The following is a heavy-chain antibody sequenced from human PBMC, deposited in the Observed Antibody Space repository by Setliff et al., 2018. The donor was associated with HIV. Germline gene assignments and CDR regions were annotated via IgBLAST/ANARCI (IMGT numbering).Heavy chain of an antibody. CDR1: GFTLSPYA. CDR3: AQITVMGY. J-gene: IGHJ4*02. V-gene: IGHV3-23*01. D-gene: IGHD4-4*01. CDR2: VSGGVDTT. Sequence: PGGSLRLSCAASGFTLSPYAINWVRQVPGKGLEWISAVSGGVDTTYYADSVKGRFTISRDNAKNSLYLQMNSLRAEDTAVYYCAQITVMGYWGQGTLVTVSS.